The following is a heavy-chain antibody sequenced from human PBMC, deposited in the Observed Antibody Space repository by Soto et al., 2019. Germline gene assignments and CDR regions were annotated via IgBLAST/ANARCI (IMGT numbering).Heavy chain of an antibody. D-gene: IGHD3-10*01. CDR2: IYYSGST. CDR3: ARDKGITMVRGGEYYGMDV. J-gene: IGHJ6*02. CDR1: GDSISSGGYY. Sequence: PSETLSLTCTVSGDSISSGGYYWSWIRQHPGKGLEWIGYIYYSGSTYYNPSLKSRVTISVDTSKNQFSLKLSSVTAADTAVYYCARDKGITMVRGGEYYGMDVWGQGTTVTVSS. V-gene: IGHV4-31*03.